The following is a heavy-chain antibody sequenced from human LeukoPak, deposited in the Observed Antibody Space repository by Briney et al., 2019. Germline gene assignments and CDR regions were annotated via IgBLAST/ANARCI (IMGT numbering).Heavy chain of an antibody. V-gene: IGHV4-39*07. D-gene: IGHD3-10*01. CDR2: IYYSGST. CDR3: ARYGELLWFGEERYGMDV. Sequence: SETLSLTCTVSGGSISSSSYYWGWIRQPPGKGLEWIGSIYYSGSTYYNPSLKSRVTISVDTSKNQFSLKLSSVTAADTAVYYCARYGELLWFGEERYGMDVWGQGTTVTVSS. CDR1: GGSISSSSYY. J-gene: IGHJ6*02.